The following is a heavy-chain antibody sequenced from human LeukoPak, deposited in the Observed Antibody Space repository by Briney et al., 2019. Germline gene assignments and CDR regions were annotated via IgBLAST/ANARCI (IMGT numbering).Heavy chain of an antibody. CDR3: ARGTVLWFGELVFDY. J-gene: IGHJ4*02. Sequence: SQTLSLTCTVSGGSISSGDYYWSWIPQPPGRGLVWIGNIYCSGSTYYNPSLKSRVTISVDTSKNQFSLKLSTVTAADTAVYYCARGTVLWFGELVFDYWGQGTLVTVSS. V-gene: IGHV4-30-4*01. D-gene: IGHD3-10*01. CDR2: IYCSGST. CDR1: GGSISSGDYY.